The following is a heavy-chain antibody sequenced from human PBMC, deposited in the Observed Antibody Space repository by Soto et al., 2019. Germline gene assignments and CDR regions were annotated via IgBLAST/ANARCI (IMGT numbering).Heavy chain of an antibody. CDR3: ARAYCSSTSCYSGELVYYYYGMDV. CDR1: GGTFSSYA. V-gene: IGHV1-69*13. D-gene: IGHD2-2*01. J-gene: IGHJ6*02. CDR2: IIPIFGTA. Sequence: ASVKVSCKASGGTFSSYAISWVRQAPGQGLEWMGGIIPIFGTANYAQKFQGRVTITAGESTSTAYMELSSLRSEDTAVYYCARAYCSSTSCYSGELVYYYYGMDVWGQGTTVTVSS.